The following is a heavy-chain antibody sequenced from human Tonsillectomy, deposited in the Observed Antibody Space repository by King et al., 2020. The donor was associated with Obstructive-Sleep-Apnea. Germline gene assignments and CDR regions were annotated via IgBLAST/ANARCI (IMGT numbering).Heavy chain of an antibody. D-gene: IGHD3-10*01. Sequence: VQLVESGGGVVQPGRSLRLSCAASGFPFSNYAVHWVRQAPGKGLEWLAVISYDGTNEFYADSVKGGFTISRDNSKNTLCLQMNSLRAEDTAVYYCARDSYYYYGSGIYGYYFGMDVWGQGTTVTVSS. CDR3: ARDSYYYYGSGIYGYYFGMDV. J-gene: IGHJ6*02. V-gene: IGHV3-30*14. CDR2: ISYDGTNE. CDR1: GFPFSNYA.